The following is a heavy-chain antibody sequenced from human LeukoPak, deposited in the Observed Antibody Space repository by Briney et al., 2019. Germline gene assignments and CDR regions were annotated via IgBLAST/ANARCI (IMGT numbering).Heavy chain of an antibody. CDR3: ARDSYYDILTGFRQFDS. CDR2: IFYSGST. J-gene: IGHJ4*02. CDR1: GDSISSGAYY. Sequence: SETLSLTCTVSGDSISSGAYYWGWIRQFPGEGLEWIGRIFYSGSTYYNPSLYSRVSISVDTSKNQFSLKLISVTAADTAVYYCARDSYYDILTGFRQFDSWGQGILVTVSS. D-gene: IGHD3-9*01. V-gene: IGHV4-39*07.